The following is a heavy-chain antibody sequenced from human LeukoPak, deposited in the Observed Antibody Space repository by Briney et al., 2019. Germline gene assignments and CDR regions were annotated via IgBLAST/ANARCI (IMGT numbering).Heavy chain of an antibody. D-gene: IGHD3-10*01. CDR3: ARVFGSGSYSTGMDV. CDR1: GGSISSYY. J-gene: IGHJ6*02. CDR2: IYYSGST. V-gene: IGHV4-59*08. Sequence: SETLSLTCTVSGGSISSYYWSWIRQTPGKGLEWIGDIYYSGSTNYNPSLKSRVTISLDTSKDQFSLKLSSVTAADTAVYYCARVFGSGSYSTGMDVWGQGTTVTVSS.